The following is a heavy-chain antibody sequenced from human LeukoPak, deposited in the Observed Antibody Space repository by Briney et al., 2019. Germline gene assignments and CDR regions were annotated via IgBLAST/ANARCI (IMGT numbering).Heavy chain of an antibody. CDR2: IYYSGST. CDR3: ARVRCYYVARVSYNWFDP. CDR1: GGSISSSSYY. D-gene: IGHD3-10*02. V-gene: IGHV4-39*07. Sequence: SETLSLTCTVSGGSISSSSYYWGWIRQPPGKGLEWIGSIYYSGSTYYNPSLKSRVTISVDTSKNQFSLKLSSVTAADTAVYYCARVRCYYVARVSYNWFDPWGQGTLVTVSS. J-gene: IGHJ5*02.